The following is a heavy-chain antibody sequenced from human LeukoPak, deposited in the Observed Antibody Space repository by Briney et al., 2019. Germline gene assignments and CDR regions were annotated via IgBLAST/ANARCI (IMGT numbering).Heavy chain of an antibody. Sequence: PSETLSLTCTVSGGSVSSGSYYWSWIRQPPGKGLEWIGYVYYGGSTNYNPSLKSRVTISLDASKNQFSLKLSSVTAADTAVYYCARDNYYEGAFDVWGQGTMVTVSS. CDR1: GGSVSSGSYY. CDR2: VYYGGST. V-gene: IGHV4-61*01. D-gene: IGHD3-22*01. CDR3: ARDNYYEGAFDV. J-gene: IGHJ3*01.